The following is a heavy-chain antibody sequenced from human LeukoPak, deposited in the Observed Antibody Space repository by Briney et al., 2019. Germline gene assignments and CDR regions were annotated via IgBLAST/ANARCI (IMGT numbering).Heavy chain of an antibody. J-gene: IGHJ4*02. D-gene: IGHD3-9*01. CDR2: ISSSGSTI. Sequence: GGSLRLSCAASGFTFSSYWMSWVRQAPGKGLEWVSYISSSGSTIYYADSVKGRFTISRDNAKNSLYLQMNSLRAEDTAVYYCARGDDILTGYYLFDYWGQGTLVTVSS. CDR1: GFTFSSYW. CDR3: ARGDDILTGYYLFDY. V-gene: IGHV3-48*04.